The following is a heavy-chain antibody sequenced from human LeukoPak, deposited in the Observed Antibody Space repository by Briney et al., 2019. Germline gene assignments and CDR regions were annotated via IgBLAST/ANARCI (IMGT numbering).Heavy chain of an antibody. J-gene: IGHJ4*02. Sequence: PSETLSLTCAVYGGSFSGYYWSWIRQPPGKGLEWIGEINHSGSTNYNPSLKSRVTISVDTSKNQFSLKLSSVTAADTAVYYCARSLYGDQKSDYCGQGTLVTVSS. CDR2: INHSGST. D-gene: IGHD4-17*01. CDR3: ARSLYGDQKSDY. CDR1: GGSFSGYY. V-gene: IGHV4-34*01.